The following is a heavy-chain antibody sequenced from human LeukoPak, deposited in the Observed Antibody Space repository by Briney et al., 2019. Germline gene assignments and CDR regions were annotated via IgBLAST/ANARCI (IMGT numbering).Heavy chain of an antibody. D-gene: IGHD3-9*01. V-gene: IGHV4-39*01. CDR1: GGSISSSSYY. CDR3: ARLRYDILTGCFNY. CDR2: VSNSGSK. Sequence: SETLSLTCTVSGGSISSSSYYWGWIRQPPGKGLEWIGSVSNSGSKHYNPSLKSRVTIFEDTSKNQFSLKLSSVTAADTAVYYCARLRYDILTGCFNYWGQGTLVTVSS. J-gene: IGHJ4*02.